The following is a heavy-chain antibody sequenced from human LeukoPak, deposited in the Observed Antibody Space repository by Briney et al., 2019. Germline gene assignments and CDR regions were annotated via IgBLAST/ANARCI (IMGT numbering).Heavy chain of an antibody. V-gene: IGHV4-38-2*02. CDR1: GYSISSGYY. J-gene: IGHJ5*02. CDR2: IYHSGST. CDR3: ERKFLLVTGSENWFDP. Sequence: SETLSLTCTVSGYSISSGYYWGWIRQPPGKGLEWIGSIYHSGSTYYNPSLKSRVTISVDTSKNQFSLKLSSVTAADTAVYYCERKFLLVTGSENWFDPWGQGTLVTVSS. D-gene: IGHD2-21*02.